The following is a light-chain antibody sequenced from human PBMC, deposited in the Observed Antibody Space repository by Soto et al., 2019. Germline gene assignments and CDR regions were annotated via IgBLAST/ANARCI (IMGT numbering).Light chain of an antibody. J-gene: IGKJ3*01. Sequence: DIQMTQSPSSLSASVGDRVTITCRASQGISNYLAWYQQKLGKVPKLLIYAASTLQSGVPSRFSGSGSGTDFTLTISSLQPEDVATYYCQKYNSAPFFGPGTKVDIK. CDR2: AAS. CDR1: QGISNY. CDR3: QKYNSAPF. V-gene: IGKV1-27*01.